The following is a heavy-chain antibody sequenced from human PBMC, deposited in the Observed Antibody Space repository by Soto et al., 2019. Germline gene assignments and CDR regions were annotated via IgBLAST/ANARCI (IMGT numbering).Heavy chain of an antibody. CDR1: GYTFTSYG. D-gene: IGHD6-6*01. J-gene: IGHJ4*02. CDR2: ISAHNGNT. Sequence: QVHLVQSGAEVKKPGASVKVSGKASGYTFTSYGITWVRQAPGQGLEWMGWISAHNGNTDYAQKLQGRDIVTRDTSPSTAYMALRSMISDDPAVYYCTRGRDGDYWGQGALVTVSS. V-gene: IGHV1-18*01. CDR3: TRGRDGDY.